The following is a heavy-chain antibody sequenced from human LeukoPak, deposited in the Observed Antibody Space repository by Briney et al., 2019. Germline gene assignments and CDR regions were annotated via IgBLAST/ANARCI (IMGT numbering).Heavy chain of an antibody. J-gene: IGHJ4*02. Sequence: PSETLSLTCAVYGGSFSGYYWSWIRQPPGKGLEWIGEINHSGSTNYNPSLKSRVTISVDRSKNQFSLKLSSVTAADTAVYYCARLDSSSWYGGGALDYWGQGTLVTVSS. CDR3: ARLDSSSWYGGGALDY. D-gene: IGHD6-13*01. CDR2: INHSGST. CDR1: GGSFSGYY. V-gene: IGHV4-34*01.